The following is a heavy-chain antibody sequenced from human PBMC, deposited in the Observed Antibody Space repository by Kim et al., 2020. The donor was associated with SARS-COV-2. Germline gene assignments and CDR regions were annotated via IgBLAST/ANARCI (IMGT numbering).Heavy chain of an antibody. D-gene: IGHD3-16*01. CDR3: ARDNYGDYPD. Sequence: KLYVDSVRGRLTISKDNAKNSVDLQMSSLRVEDTAVYYCARDNYGDYPDWGQGTLVTVPS. J-gene: IGHJ4*02. V-gene: IGHV3-7*01. CDR2: K.